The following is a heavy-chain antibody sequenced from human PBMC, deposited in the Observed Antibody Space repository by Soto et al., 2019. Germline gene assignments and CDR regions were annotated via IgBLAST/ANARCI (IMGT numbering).Heavy chain of an antibody. D-gene: IGHD6-19*01. J-gene: IGHJ3*02. CDR1: GGSISSYY. V-gene: IGHV4-59*01. CDR2: IYYSGST. Sequence: SETLSLTCTVSGGSISSYYWSWIRQPPGKGLEWIGYIYYSGSTNYNPSLKSRVTISVDKSKNQFSLKLSSVTAADTAVYYCASPVQWLPRDGAFDIWGQGTMVTVSS. CDR3: ASPVQWLPRDGAFDI.